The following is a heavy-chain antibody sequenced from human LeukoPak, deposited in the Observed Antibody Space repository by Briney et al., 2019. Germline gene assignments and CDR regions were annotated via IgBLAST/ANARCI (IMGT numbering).Heavy chain of an antibody. Sequence: SETLSLTCAVSGGSISRSGYYWGWIRPPPGKGLEWFGSIYYSGSTYYNPSLKSRVTISVDTSKNQFSLKLSSVTAADTAVYYCARSFIKDTAMVDFDSWGQGTLVTVSS. J-gene: IGHJ4*02. CDR1: GGSISRSGYY. V-gene: IGHV4-39*01. CDR3: ARSFIKDTAMVDFDS. CDR2: IYYSGST. D-gene: IGHD5-18*01.